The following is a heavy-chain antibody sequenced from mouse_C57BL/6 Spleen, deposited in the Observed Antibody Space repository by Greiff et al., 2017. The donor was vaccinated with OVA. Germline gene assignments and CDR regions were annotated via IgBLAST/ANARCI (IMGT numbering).Heavy chain of an antibody. V-gene: IGHV14-4*01. D-gene: IGHD2-4*01. Sequence: VHVKQSGAELVRPGASVKLSCTASGFNIKDDYMHWVKQRPEQGLEWIGWIDPENGDTEYASKFQGKATITADTSSNTAYLQLSSLTSEDTAVYYCTTGRLRRGSWFAYWGQGTLVTVSA. CDR3: TTGRLRRGSWFAY. CDR2: IDPENGDT. CDR1: GFNIKDDY. J-gene: IGHJ3*01.